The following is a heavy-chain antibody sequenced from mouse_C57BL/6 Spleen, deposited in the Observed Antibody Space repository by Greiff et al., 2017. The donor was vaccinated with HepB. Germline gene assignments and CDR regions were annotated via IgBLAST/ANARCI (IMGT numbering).Heavy chain of an antibody. J-gene: IGHJ1*03. CDR2: ISDGGSYT. Sequence: EVQRVESGGGLVKPGGSLKLSCAASGFTFSSYAMSWVRQTPEKRLEWVATISDGGSYTYYPDNVKGRFTISRDNAKNNLYLQMSHLKSEDTAMYYCARDGYYGSSRYFDVWGTGTTVTVSS. D-gene: IGHD1-1*01. CDR3: ARDGYYGSSRYFDV. V-gene: IGHV5-4*01. CDR1: GFTFSSYA.